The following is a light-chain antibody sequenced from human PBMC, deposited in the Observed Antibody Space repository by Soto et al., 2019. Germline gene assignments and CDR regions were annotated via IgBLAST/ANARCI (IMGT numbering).Light chain of an antibody. J-gene: IGLJ2*01. CDR1: SSDVGGYNY. V-gene: IGLV2-14*01. CDR2: EVS. Sequence: QSVLTQPASVSGSPGQSITISCTGTSSDVGGYNYVSWSQQHPGKAPQLMIYEVSNRPSGVSNRFSGSKSGNTASLTISGLQAEDEADYYCSSYTSSTTLVFGGGTKLTVL. CDR3: SSYTSSTTLV.